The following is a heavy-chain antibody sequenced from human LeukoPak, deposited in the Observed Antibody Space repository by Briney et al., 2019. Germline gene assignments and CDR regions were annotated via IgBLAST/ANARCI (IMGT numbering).Heavy chain of an antibody. CDR3: AKAMKWELLDFDY. CDR2: ISGSGGST. V-gene: IGHV3-23*01. D-gene: IGHD1-26*01. Sequence: GGSLRLSCAASGFTFSSYAMSWVRQAPGKGLEWVSAISGSGGSTYYADSVKGRFTISRDNSKNALYMQMNSLRAEDTAVYYCAKAMKWELLDFDYWGQGTLVTVSS. J-gene: IGHJ4*02. CDR1: GFTFSSYA.